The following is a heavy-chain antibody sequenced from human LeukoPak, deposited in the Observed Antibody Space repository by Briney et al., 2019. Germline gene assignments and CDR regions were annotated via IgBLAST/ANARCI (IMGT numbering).Heavy chain of an antibody. V-gene: IGHV3-15*01. D-gene: IGHD1-20*01. CDR1: GFTFSYAW. J-gene: IGHJ4*02. CDR3: TTRRIIYNWNGGQIDY. CDR2: FKSKADGGTI. Sequence: PGGSLRLSCAASGFTFSYAWMSWVRQAPGKGPEWVGRFKSKADGGTIDYSAPVKGRFTISRDDSKNTVYLQMNSLKTEDTAVYYCTTRRIIYNWNGGQIDYWGQGTLVTVSS.